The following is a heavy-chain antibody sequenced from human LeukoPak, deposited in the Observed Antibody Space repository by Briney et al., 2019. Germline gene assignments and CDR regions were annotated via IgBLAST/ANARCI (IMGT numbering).Heavy chain of an antibody. J-gene: IGHJ5*02. Sequence: PGGSPRLSCAASGFTFNDYYMSWIRQAPGKGLEWVSSISSSSSYIYYADSVKGRFTISRDNAKNSLYLQMNSLRAEDTAVYYCARVYSTIFGVVRNWFDPWGQGTLVTVSS. V-gene: IGHV3-11*06. D-gene: IGHD3-3*01. CDR3: ARVYSTIFGVVRNWFDP. CDR1: GFTFNDYY. CDR2: ISSSSSYI.